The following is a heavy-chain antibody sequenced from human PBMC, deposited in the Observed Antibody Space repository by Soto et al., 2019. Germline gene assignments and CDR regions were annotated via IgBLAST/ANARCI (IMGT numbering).Heavy chain of an antibody. V-gene: IGHV3-33*01. Sequence: QVQLVESGGGVVQPGRSLRLSCAASGFTFSRYGMHWVRQAPGRGLEWVVVIWYDGSNIYYADSVKGRFTISRDNSKDTLDLQMNSLRAEDTAVYYCARDREQWLVGYYFDYWGQGTLVTVSS. J-gene: IGHJ4*02. CDR2: IWYDGSNI. D-gene: IGHD6-19*01. CDR1: GFTFSRYG. CDR3: ARDREQWLVGYYFDY.